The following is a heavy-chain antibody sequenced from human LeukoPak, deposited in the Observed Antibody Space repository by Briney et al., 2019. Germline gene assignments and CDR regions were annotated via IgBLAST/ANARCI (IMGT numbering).Heavy chain of an antibody. CDR2: IYYSGST. V-gene: IGHV4-39*01. D-gene: IGHD2-2*01. CDR1: GGSISSYY. CDR3: ARLGGFCSSASCYPYNWFDP. Sequence: SETLSLTCTVSGGSISSYYWSWIRQPPGKGLEWIASIYYSGSTYYNPSLKSRVTISVDTSKNQFSLKLSSVTAADTAVYYCARLGGFCSSASCYPYNWFDPWGQGTLVTVSS. J-gene: IGHJ5*02.